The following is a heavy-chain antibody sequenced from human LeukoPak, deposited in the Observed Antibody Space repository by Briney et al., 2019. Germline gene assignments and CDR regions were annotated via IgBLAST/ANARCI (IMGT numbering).Heavy chain of an antibody. J-gene: IGHJ6*03. Sequence: SETLSLTCAVYGGSFNIYYWSWIRQSPEKGLEWIGEMNDGGTINYNPSLLSRLTISLDRSKNQFSLKLTSVTTADTAVYYCARRWNYGRNYYIDVWGNGATVSVSS. D-gene: IGHD1-7*01. CDR2: MNDGGTI. CDR1: GGSFNIYY. CDR3: ARRWNYGRNYYIDV. V-gene: IGHV4-34*01.